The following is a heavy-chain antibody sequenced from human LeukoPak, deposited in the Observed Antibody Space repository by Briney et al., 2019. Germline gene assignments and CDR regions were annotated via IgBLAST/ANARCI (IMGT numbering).Heavy chain of an antibody. V-gene: IGHV4-39*07. J-gene: IGHJ6*03. D-gene: IGHD1-20*01. CDR3: ARTRPNWNGRYYYYYYMDV. Sequence: SETLSLTCTVSGGSISSSSYYWGWIRQPPGKGLEWIGSIYYSGSTYYNPSLKSRVTISVDTSKNQFSLKLSSVTAADTAVYYCARTRPNWNGRYYYYYYMDVWGKGTTVTVSS. CDR1: GGSISSSSYY. CDR2: IYYSGST.